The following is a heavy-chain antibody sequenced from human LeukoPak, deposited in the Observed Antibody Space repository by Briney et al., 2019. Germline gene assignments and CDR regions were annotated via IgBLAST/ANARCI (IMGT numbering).Heavy chain of an antibody. CDR2: IKSDVSKT. D-gene: IGHD2-21*02. V-gene: IGHV3-74*01. J-gene: IGHJ4*02. CDR1: GYSFSTDW. CDR3: TAIRPDY. Sequence: GGSLRLSCAASGYSFSTDWMHWVRQAPGKGLVRVARIKSDVSKTDYAASVKGRFTISRDDANNILYLQMNSLRVDDTAVYYCTAIRPDYWGQGTVVTVSS.